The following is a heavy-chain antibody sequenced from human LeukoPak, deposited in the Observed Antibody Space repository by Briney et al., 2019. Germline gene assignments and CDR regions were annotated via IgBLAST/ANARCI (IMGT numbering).Heavy chain of an antibody. Sequence: ASVKVSCKASGYTFTSYGITWVRQAPGQGLEWMGWISAYNGNTMYAQNLQGRVTMTTDTSISTAYMELSRLRSDDTAVYYCARSRGYSYYFDYWGQGTLVTVSS. V-gene: IGHV1-18*01. J-gene: IGHJ4*02. CDR2: ISAYNGNT. D-gene: IGHD5-18*01. CDR1: GYTFTSYG. CDR3: ARSRGYSYYFDY.